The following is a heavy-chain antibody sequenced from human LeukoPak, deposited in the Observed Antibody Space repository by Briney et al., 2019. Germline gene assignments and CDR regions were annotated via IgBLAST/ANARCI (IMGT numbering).Heavy chain of an antibody. CDR3: AKPVAGTGYFDY. Sequence: GASLRLSCAVSGFTFSSYAMSWVRQAPGKGMGWVSTISGSGGTTYYADSVKGRFTISRDNSKNTLYLQMNSLRAEDTAVYYCAKPVAGTGYFDYWGQGTLVTVSS. D-gene: IGHD6-19*01. V-gene: IGHV3-23*01. CDR2: ISGSGGTT. J-gene: IGHJ4*02. CDR1: GFTFSSYA.